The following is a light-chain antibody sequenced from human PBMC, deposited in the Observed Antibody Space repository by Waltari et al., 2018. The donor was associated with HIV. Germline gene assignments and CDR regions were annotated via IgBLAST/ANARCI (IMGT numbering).Light chain of an antibody. Sequence: QSALTQPASVSGSLGQSITISCIGSSSDIGTYNHVSWYQQYPDKAPLLLIRDVNTRHSGIPFRFSASKSGKTATLTISRLQAEDEADYYCSSYITTGTILFGGGTKVTVL. J-gene: IGLJ3*02. CDR3: SSYITTGTIL. CDR1: SSDIGTYNH. CDR2: DVN. V-gene: IGLV2-14*03.